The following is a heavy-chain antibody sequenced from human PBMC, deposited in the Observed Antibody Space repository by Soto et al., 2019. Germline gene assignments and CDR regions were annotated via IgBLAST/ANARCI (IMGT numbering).Heavy chain of an antibody. CDR2: IYHSGST. D-gene: IGHD2-8*01. Sequence: LSLTCTVSGGSIGGDSWSWIRQSPGKGLDFIGYIYHSGSTNYNPSLKSRVTISMDTSKNQFSLRLSSVTAADTAVYYCARAGIVQVSYAMDVWGQGTTVTVSS. V-gene: IGHV4-59*01. J-gene: IGHJ6*02. CDR1: GGSIGGDS. CDR3: ARAGIVQVSYAMDV.